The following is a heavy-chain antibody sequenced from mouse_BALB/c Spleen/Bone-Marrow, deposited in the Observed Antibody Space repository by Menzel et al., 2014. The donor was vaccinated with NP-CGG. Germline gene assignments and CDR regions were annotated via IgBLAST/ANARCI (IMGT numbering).Heavy chain of an antibody. D-gene: IGHD2-12*01. V-gene: IGHV1-7*01. CDR1: GCTFTSYW. J-gene: IGHJ3*01. Sequence: VHLQQSGAELAKPGASVKMSCKASGCTFTSYWMHWVKQRPGQGLEWIGYINPSTGYTEYNQKFKDKATLTAYKSSSTACMHVSSLTAEDAAVYYCAREGCYYSTLIAYWGQGTLVTGSA. CDR3: AREGCYYSTLIAY. CDR2: INPSTGYT.